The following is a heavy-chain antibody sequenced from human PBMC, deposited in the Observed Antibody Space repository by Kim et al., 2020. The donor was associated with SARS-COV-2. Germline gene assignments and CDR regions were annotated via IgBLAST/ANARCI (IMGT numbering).Heavy chain of an antibody. V-gene: IGHV4-34*01. D-gene: IGHD3-10*01. Sequence: SETLSLTCAVYGGSFSGYYWSWIRQPPGKGLEWIGEINHSGSTNYNPSLKSRVTISVDTSKNQFSLKLSSVTAADTAVYYCARAIDGSGFFNWFDPWGQGTLVTVSS. CDR1: GGSFSGYY. CDR2: INHSGST. J-gene: IGHJ5*02. CDR3: ARAIDGSGFFNWFDP.